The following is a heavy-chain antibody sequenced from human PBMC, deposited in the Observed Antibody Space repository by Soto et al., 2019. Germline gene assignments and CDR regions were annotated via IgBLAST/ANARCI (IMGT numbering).Heavy chain of an antibody. CDR3: NGAESHYTAYFSLY. CDR1: VFPFEDLA. V-gene: IGHV3-49*03. D-gene: IGHD4-4*01. J-gene: IGHJ4*02. Sequence: PGGSVKLFCSGSVFPFEDLAINRLREASGKGLESIGLITNKSYQETTEYAVAVKSRFTIKRDTSNSITYMQMNSVNIDDSAVYYCNGAESHYTAYFSLYWGQGTQVTVSS. CDR2: ITNKSYQETT.